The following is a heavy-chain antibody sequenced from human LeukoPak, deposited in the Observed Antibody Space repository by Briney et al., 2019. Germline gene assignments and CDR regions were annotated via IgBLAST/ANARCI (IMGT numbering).Heavy chain of an antibody. CDR2: ISGSGGST. D-gene: IGHD4-23*01. CDR3: AKHLLTVVSPFDY. V-gene: IGHV3-23*01. J-gene: IGHJ4*02. Sequence: GGSLRLSCTASGFTFSSYDMNWVRQAPGKGLDWVSAISGSGGSTYYADSVKGRFTISRDNSKNTLYLQMNSLRAEDTAVYYCAKHLLTVVSPFDYWGQGTLVTVSS. CDR1: GFTFSSYD.